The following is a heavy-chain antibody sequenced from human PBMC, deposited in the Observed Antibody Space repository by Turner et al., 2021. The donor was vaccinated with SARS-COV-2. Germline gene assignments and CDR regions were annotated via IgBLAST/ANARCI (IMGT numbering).Heavy chain of an antibody. CDR3: ARDLMEVGGMDV. V-gene: IGHV3-53*01. J-gene: IGHJ6*02. CDR1: GFIVSSNY. CDR2: IYSGGST. D-gene: IGHD3-3*01. Sequence: EVQLVESGGGLIQPGGSLRLSCAASGFIVSSNYMSWVRQAPGKGLEWVSVIYSGGSTYYEDSVKGRFTISRDKSKNTLYLQMNSRRAEDTAVYYCARDLMEVGGMDVWGQGTTVTVSS.